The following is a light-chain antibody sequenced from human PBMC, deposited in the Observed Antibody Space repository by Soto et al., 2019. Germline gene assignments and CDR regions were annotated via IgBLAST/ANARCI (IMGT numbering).Light chain of an antibody. CDR1: KVGNKY. J-gene: IGLJ2*01. V-gene: IGLV3-1*01. Sequence: SYELTQPPSVSVSPGQTASITCSGDKVGNKYACWYQQKPGQSPVLVIYQDRKRPSGIPERFSGSNSGNTATLTISGTQAMDEADYYCQAWDSSTYVVFGGGTKLTVL. CDR3: QAWDSSTYVV. CDR2: QDR.